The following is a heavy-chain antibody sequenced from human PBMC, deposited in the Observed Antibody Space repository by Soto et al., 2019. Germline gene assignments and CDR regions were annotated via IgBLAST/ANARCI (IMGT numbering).Heavy chain of an antibody. CDR2: ISYDGSNK. CDR3: AKDAGYYHSTGYGYFDS. J-gene: IGHJ4*02. CDR1: GFTFSSYG. V-gene: IGHV3-30*18. D-gene: IGHD3-22*01. Sequence: GGSLRLSCAASGFTFSSYGMHWVRQAPGKGLEWVTFISYDGSNKYYADSVKGRLTISSDTSKNTLYLDMNSLRADDTAVYYCAKDAGYYHSTGYGYFDSWGRGTLVTVSS.